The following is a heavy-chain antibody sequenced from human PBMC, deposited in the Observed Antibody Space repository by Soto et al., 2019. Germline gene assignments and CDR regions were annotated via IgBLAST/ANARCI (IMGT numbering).Heavy chain of an antibody. Sequence: GGSLRLSCAASGFTFSNYAMSWVRQAPGKGLEWVSAISSGGSTTYYADSVEGRISISRDNSKNTLYLQMNSLRAEDTAVYYCANVRRVGEDYWGQGTLVTVSS. CDR1: GFTFSNYA. CDR2: ISSGGSTT. V-gene: IGHV3-23*01. CDR3: ANVRRVGEDY. J-gene: IGHJ4*02. D-gene: IGHD3-10*01.